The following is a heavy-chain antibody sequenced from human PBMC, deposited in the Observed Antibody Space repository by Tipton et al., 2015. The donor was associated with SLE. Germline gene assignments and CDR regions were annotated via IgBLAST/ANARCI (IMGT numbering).Heavy chain of an antibody. CDR2: INHSGST. Sequence: TLSLTCSVYDGSFSGYYWTWIRQPPGKGLEWIGEINHSGSTNYNPSLKSRVTIPIDTSKNQFSLKLRSVTAADTAIYYCAREGGGPDYWGQGTLVTVSS. D-gene: IGHD1-26*01. V-gene: IGHV4-34*01. CDR3: AREGGGPDY. J-gene: IGHJ4*02. CDR1: DGSFSGYY.